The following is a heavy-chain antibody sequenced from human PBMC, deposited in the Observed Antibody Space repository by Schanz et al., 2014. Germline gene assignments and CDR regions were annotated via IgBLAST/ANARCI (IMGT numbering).Heavy chain of an antibody. CDR2: ISSSSSTI. D-gene: IGHD3-10*01. CDR3: AREGERKGMLPYYFDY. Sequence: EVQLVESGGGLVQPGGSLRLSCAASGFTFRTYLMNWVRQAPGKGLEWVSFISSSSSTIYYADSVKGRFTISRDNAKNSLYLQMNRLRDEDTAVYYCAREGERKGMLPYYFDYWGQGALVTVSS. V-gene: IGHV3-48*02. J-gene: IGHJ4*02. CDR1: GFTFRTYL.